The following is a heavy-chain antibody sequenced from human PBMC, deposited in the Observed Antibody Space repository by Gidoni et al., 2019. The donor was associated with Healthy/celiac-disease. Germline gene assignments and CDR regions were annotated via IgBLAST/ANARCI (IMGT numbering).Heavy chain of an antibody. J-gene: IGHJ4*02. Sequence: QVQLQQWGAGLLKPSETLSLTCAVYGGSFSGYYWSWIRQPPGKGLEWIGEINHSGSTNYNPSLKSRVTISVDTAKNQFSLKLSSGTAADTAVDYCARERNGFGGVIVIPGYFDYWGQGTLVTVSS. D-gene: IGHD3-16*02. CDR1: GGSFSGYY. V-gene: IGHV4-34*01. CDR3: ARERNGFGGVIVIPGYFDY. CDR2: INHSGST.